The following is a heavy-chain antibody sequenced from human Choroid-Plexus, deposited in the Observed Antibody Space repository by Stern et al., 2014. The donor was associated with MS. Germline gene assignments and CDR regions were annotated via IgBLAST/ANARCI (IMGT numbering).Heavy chain of an antibody. V-gene: IGHV1-2*02. CDR3: ARDQRGITIFGVVTDYYYLGMDV. D-gene: IGHD3-3*01. CDR1: GYIFTGYY. CDR2: INPNTGGT. J-gene: IGHJ6*02. Sequence: VQLVESGAEVKKPGASVKVSCKTSGYIFTGYYIHWVRQAPGQGLEWMAWINPNTGGTKYAKKFQGRVTMSRDTSSSTAYVELSSLTSDDTAVYYCARDQRGITIFGVVTDYYYLGMDVWGQGTTVTVSS.